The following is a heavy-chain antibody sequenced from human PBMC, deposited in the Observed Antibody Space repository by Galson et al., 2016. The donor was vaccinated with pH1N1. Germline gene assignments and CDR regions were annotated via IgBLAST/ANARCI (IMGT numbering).Heavy chain of an antibody. CDR2: IWYDGSNK. J-gene: IGHJ6*02. CDR1: GFTFSSYG. V-gene: IGHV3-33*01. Sequence: SLRLSCAASGFTFSSYGMHWVRQAPGKGLEWVAVIWYDGSNKYYADSVKGRFTISRDNSKKTLYLQMNSLRAEDTAVYYCARGLLRDYGMDVWGQGTTVTVSS. CDR3: ARGLLRDYGMDV.